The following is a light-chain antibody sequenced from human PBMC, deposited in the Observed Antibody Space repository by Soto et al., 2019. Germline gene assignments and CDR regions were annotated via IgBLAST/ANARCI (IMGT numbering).Light chain of an antibody. J-gene: IGLJ2*01. CDR1: SSDVDTYKY. Sequence: QSAVTQPASVSGSPGQSIIISCTGTSSDVDTYKYVSWYQPHPGKAPKLMIYEVSHGPSGVSDRFSGSKSGNTASLTISGLQAEDEADYYCCSYAGSTTRVLFGGGTKVTVL. V-gene: IGLV2-14*01. CDR2: EVS. CDR3: CSYAGSTTRVL.